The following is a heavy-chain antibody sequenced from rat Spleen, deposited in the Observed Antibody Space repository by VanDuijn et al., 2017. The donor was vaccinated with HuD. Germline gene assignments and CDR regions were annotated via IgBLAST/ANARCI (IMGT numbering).Heavy chain of an antibody. V-gene: IGHV3-3*01. CDR3: ARSYYDGYYHPYFDY. D-gene: IGHD1-12*03. J-gene: IGHJ2*01. CDR1: GYSITSSYR. Sequence: EVQLQESGPGLVKPSQSLSLTCSVTGYSITSSYRWNWIRKFPGNKLEWMGYINSAGSTNYNPSLKSRISITRDTSKIQFFLQVNSVTTEDTATYYCARSYYDGYYHPYFDYWGQGVMVTVSS. CDR2: INSAGST.